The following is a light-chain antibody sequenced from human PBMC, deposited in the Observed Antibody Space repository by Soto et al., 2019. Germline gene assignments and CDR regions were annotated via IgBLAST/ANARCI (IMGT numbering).Light chain of an antibody. CDR2: DAS. V-gene: IGKV3-11*01. J-gene: IGKJ5*01. CDR1: QSVSTF. CDR3: QQRSSWPPSIT. Sequence: ETVLTQSPATLSLSPGERATLSCRPSQSVSTFLAWYQQKPGQAPRLLIYDASNRATGIPARFSGSGSGTDFTLTISSLEPEDFAVYYCQQRSSWPPSITFGQGTRLEI.